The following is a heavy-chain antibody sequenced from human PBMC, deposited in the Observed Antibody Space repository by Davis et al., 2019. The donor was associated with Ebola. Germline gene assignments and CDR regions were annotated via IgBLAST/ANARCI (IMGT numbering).Heavy chain of an antibody. D-gene: IGHD1-26*01. V-gene: IGHV3-23*01. J-gene: IGHJ4*02. CDR1: GFTFSSYA. CDR3: AKELHGVGAAPFYY. Sequence: GESLKSSCAASGFTFSSYAMSWVRQAPGKGLEWVSAISGSGGSTYYADSVKGRFTISRDNSKNTLYLQMNSLRAEDTAVSSCAKELHGVGAAPFYYRGQGTLVTVSS. CDR2: ISGSGGST.